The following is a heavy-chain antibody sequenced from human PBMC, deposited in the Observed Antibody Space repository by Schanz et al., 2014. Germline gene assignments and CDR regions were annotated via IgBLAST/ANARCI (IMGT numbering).Heavy chain of an antibody. Sequence: EARLVESGGGLVEPGGSLRLSCAASGFSFDSYNMNWVRQSPGKGLEWVAFLSFDSRHIYYADSVKGRFTISRDNAKSSLHLQMNSLRADDTAVYYCARDGVAATTDFEYWGQGALVTVSS. J-gene: IGHJ4*02. D-gene: IGHD1-1*01. V-gene: IGHV3-21*06. CDR2: LSFDSRHI. CDR1: GFSFDSYN. CDR3: ARDGVAATTDFEY.